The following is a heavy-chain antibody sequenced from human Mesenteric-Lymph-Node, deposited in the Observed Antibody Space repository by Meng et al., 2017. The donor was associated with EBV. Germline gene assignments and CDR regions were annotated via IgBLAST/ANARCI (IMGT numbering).Heavy chain of an antibody. V-gene: IGHV4-39*01. D-gene: IGHD4-11*01. J-gene: IGHJ4*02. CDR3: VSYDYGNYVSFDS. CDR2: IYYRGST. Sequence: QRPLQDAGPGLLGPSETLSLPCTVSGPSSSSVSYDWGWIRQPPGKGLEWIGSIYYRGSTYYNPSLRSRVTISVDTSKNHFSLKLSSVTAADTAMYYCVSYDYGNYVSFDSWGQGILVTVSS. CDR1: GPSSSSVSYD.